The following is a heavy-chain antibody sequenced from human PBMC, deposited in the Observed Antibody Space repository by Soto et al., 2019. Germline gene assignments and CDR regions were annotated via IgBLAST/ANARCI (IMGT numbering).Heavy chain of an antibody. V-gene: IGHV3-33*01. Sequence: QVQLVESGGGVVQPGRSLRLSCAASGFTFSNYGMHWIRQAPGKGLEWVAVIWYDGSNRFYADSVKGRFTISRDNSKNXPYXQXTSLRAEDTAVYYCARDSLIHRYCTSSSCGRAPPDYWGQGTLVTVSS. D-gene: IGHD2-2*01. CDR3: ARDSLIHRYCTSSSCGRAPPDY. J-gene: IGHJ4*02. CDR2: IWYDGSNR. CDR1: GFTFSNYG.